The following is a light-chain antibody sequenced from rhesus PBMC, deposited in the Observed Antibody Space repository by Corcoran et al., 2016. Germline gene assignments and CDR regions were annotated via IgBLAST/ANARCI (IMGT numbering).Light chain of an antibody. Sequence: DIQMTQSPSSLSASVGDTVTITCRASQGISSYLNWFQQKPGKDPKLLIYDASSLESGVPSRFSGRGSGTDFTLTISSLQPEDFAAYYCLQHNSYPLTFGGGTKVEIK. V-gene: IGKV1-28*03. CDR1: QGISSY. CDR3: LQHNSYPLT. CDR2: DAS. J-gene: IGKJ4*01.